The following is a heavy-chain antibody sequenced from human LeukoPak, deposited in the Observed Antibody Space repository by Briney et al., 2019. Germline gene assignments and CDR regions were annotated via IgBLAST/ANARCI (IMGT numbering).Heavy chain of an antibody. CDR1: GYTFTSYY. V-gene: IGHV1-46*01. D-gene: IGHD3-22*01. CDR3: ARGAMIVASCMDV. J-gene: IGHJ6*03. CDR2: INPSGGST. Sequence: ASVKVSCKASGYTFTSYYMHWVRRAPGQGLEWMGIINPSGGSTSYAQKFQGRVTMTRDMSTSTVYMELSSLRSEDTAVYYCARGAMIVASCMDVWGKGTTVTVSS.